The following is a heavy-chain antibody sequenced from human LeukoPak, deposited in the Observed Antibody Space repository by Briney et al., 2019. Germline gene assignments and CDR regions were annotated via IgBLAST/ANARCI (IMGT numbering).Heavy chain of an antibody. J-gene: IGHJ6*03. CDR2: IRSKANGYAT. D-gene: IGHD3-10*01. CDR1: GFTFSGST. CDR3: TGGRITVRRGPVITDYNYYMDV. Sequence: GGSLRLSCAASGFTFSGSTMHWVRQASGKGLEWVGRIRSKANGYATAYAASVRGRITISRDDSKNTAYLQMNSLKIEDTAVYYCTGGRITVRRGPVITDYNYYMDVWGKGTTVTIFS. V-gene: IGHV3-73*01.